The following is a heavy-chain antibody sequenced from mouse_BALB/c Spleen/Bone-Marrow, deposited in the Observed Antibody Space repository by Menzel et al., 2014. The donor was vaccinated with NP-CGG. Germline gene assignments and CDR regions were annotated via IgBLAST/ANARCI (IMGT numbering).Heavy chain of an antibody. CDR3: ARHRYGAMDY. CDR2: IWSDGST. Sequence: VQRVESGPDLVAPSQSLSITCTVSGFSLTSYGVHWVRQPPGKGLEWLVVIWSDGSTTYNSALESRLSISKDNSKSQVFLKMNSLQTDDTAVYYCARHRYGAMDYWGQGTSVTVSS. J-gene: IGHJ4*01. D-gene: IGHD2-14*01. V-gene: IGHV2-6-2*01. CDR1: GFSLTSYG.